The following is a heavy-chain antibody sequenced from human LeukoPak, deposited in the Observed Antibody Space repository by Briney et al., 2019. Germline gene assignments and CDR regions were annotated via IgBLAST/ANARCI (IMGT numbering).Heavy chain of an antibody. CDR3: ANHDYSNFHDY. J-gene: IGHJ4*02. CDR2: IRYNGVSA. Sequence: GGSLRLSCGASGFTFSSHAMSWVRQAPGKGPEWVSGIRYNGVSAYYADSVKGRFTISRDNSKNTLYLQMNSLRAEDTAVYYCANHDYSNFHDYWGQGTLVTVSS. V-gene: IGHV3-23*01. CDR1: GFTFSSHA. D-gene: IGHD4-11*01.